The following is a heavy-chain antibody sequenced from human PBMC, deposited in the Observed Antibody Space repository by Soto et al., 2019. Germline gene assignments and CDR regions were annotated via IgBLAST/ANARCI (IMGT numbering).Heavy chain of an antibody. J-gene: IGHJ4*02. CDR2: FSFYGRRDNT. D-gene: IGHD3-9*01. CDR3: TKSLFDDNVGANDH. CDR1: GFTFSSYD. V-gene: IGHV3-23*01. Sequence: EVQLLESGGGLVQPGGSLSLSCVGSGFTFSSYDMTWVRQAPGKGLEWVSSFSFYGRRDNTYYADSVKGRFTNARDNSRHTVYLQTDNLRVELRAVYYTTKSLFDDNVGANDHWGQGALLSVSS.